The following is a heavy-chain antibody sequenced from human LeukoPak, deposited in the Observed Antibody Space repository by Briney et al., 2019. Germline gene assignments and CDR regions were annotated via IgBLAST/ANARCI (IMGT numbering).Heavy chain of an antibody. CDR2: ISGSGGST. Sequence: PGGSLRLSCAASGFTFSSYAMSWVRQAPGKGLEWVSAISGSGGSTYYADSVKGRFTISRDNSKNTLYLQMNSLRAEDTAVYYCAIVDRYFDWLLHYWGQGTLVTVSS. D-gene: IGHD3-9*01. CDR1: GFTFSSYA. CDR3: AIVDRYFDWLLHY. J-gene: IGHJ4*02. V-gene: IGHV3-23*01.